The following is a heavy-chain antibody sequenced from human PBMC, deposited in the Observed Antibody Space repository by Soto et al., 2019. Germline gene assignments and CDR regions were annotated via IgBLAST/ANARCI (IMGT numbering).Heavy chain of an antibody. CDR3: AYLPCSGGSCYWFSFSGMDV. D-gene: IGHD2-15*01. V-gene: IGHV2-5*02. CDR2: IYWDDDK. CDR1: GFSLSTSGVG. J-gene: IGHJ6*02. Sequence: QITLKESGPTLVKPTQTLTLTCTFSGFSLSTSGVGVAWIRQPPGKALEWLALIYWDDDKRYRPSLESRLTITKDTSKNPVVHTMTNMDSVDTATYYCAYLPCSGGSCYWFSFSGMDVWGQGTTVTVSS.